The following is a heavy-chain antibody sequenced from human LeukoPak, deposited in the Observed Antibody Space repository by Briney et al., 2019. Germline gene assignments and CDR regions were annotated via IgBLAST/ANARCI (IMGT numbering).Heavy chain of an antibody. D-gene: IGHD2-2*01. Sequence: GGSLRLSCAASGFTFSSYAMSWVRQAPGKGLEWVSAISGSGGSTYYADSVKGRFTISRDNSKNTRYLQMNSLRAGDTAVYYCAKDKARGVVVPAAPRDWGQGTLVTVSS. CDR1: GFTFSSYA. J-gene: IGHJ4*02. CDR3: AKDKARGVVVPAAPRD. CDR2: ISGSGGST. V-gene: IGHV3-23*01.